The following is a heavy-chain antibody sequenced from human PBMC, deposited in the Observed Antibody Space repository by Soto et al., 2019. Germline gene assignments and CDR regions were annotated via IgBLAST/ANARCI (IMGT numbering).Heavy chain of an antibody. V-gene: IGHV3-23*01. J-gene: IGHJ6*02. CDR2: ISGSGGST. CDR3: AKVEVAAAGHYYYYYGMDV. CDR1: GFTFSSYA. Sequence: GGSLRLSCAASGFTFSSYAMSWVRQAPGKGLEWVSAISGSGGSTYYADSVKGRFTISRDNSKNTLYLQMNSLRAEDTAVYYCAKVEVAAAGHYYYYYGMDVWGQGTTVTVSS. D-gene: IGHD6-13*01.